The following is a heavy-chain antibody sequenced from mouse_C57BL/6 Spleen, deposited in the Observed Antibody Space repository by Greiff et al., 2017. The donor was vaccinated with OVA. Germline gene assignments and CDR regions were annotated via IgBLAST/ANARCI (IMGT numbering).Heavy chain of an antibody. J-gene: IGHJ4*01. CDR3: ARGNGYDDDAMGY. V-gene: IGHV1-50*01. CDR2: IDPSDSYT. D-gene: IGHD2-2*01. CDR1: GYTFTSYW. Sequence: QVQLQQPGAELVKPGASVKLSCKASGYTFTSYWMQWVKQRPGQGLEWIGEIDPSDSYTNYNQKFKGKATLTVDTSSSTAYMQLSSLTSEDSAVYYCARGNGYDDDAMGYWGQGTSVTVAS.